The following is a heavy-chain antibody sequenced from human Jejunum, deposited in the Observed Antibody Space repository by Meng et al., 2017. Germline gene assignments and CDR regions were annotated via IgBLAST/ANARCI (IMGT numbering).Heavy chain of an antibody. V-gene: IGHV4-4*02. CDR2: MHQSGSS. D-gene: IGHD1-7*01. Sequence: QVQLQESGPGLGRPSGALSPTCAVSGGFSSIYWWSCLRQPPGKGLEWIGEMHQSGSSNYNPSLKSRLTMSVDESKNHFSLKLNSVTAADTAVYYCARGWKYAWFNWGQGTLVTVSS. J-gene: IGHJ4*02. CDR1: GGFSSIYW. CDR3: ARGWKYAWFN.